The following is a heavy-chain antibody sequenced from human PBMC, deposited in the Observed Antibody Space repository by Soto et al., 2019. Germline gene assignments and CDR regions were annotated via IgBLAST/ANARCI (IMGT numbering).Heavy chain of an antibody. D-gene: IGHD6-19*01. Sequence: GGSLRLSCAASGFTFSNYAMNWVRQAPGKGLEWVSTISGSGGSPYYADSEKGRFTISRDNSKNTLYLQMNSLRAGDSAIYYCAKEGTSGLYYFDYWGQGTLVTVSS. CDR2: ISGSGGSP. CDR1: GFTFSNYA. V-gene: IGHV3-23*01. J-gene: IGHJ4*02. CDR3: AKEGTSGLYYFDY.